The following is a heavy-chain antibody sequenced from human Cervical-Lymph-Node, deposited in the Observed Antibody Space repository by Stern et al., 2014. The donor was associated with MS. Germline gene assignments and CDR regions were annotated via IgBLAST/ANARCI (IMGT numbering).Heavy chain of an antibody. D-gene: IGHD5/OR15-5a*01. V-gene: IGHV3-30-3*01. CDR2: ISYDGNTK. CDR1: GFTFTSYA. J-gene: IGHJ4*02. Sequence: QVQLVESGGGVVQPGRSLRVSCATAGFTFTSYAMNWVRQGPGKGLEWVAVISYDGNTKYYADSVKGRFTISRDNSKNTLYLQMSSVRAEDTAVYYCVRERSSRGFDYWGQGSLVTVSS. CDR3: VRERSSRGFDY.